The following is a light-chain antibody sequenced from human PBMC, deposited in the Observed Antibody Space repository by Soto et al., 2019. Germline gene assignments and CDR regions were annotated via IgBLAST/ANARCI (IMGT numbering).Light chain of an antibody. J-gene: IGKJ2*01. CDR2: GES. Sequence: DIQMTQSPSSLSASVGDRVIITCRASQSISNYLNWFQQKPGKAPKLLMFGESRLRSGVPSRFSGSVSGTDFTLTITSLQPEDFATYYCQQSYSTPYTFGQGTTVEI. V-gene: IGKV1-39*01. CDR3: QQSYSTPYT. CDR1: QSISNY.